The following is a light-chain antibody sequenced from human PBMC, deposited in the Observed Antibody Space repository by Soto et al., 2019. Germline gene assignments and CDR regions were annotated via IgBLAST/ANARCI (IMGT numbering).Light chain of an antibody. Sequence: QSVLTQPPSVSGSPGQSVAISCTGTSSDVGNSNGVSWYQQPPGTAPKLMIYDVSNRPSGVPDRFSGSKSGNTASLTISGLQAEDEADYYCSSYTSSSTYVFGTGTKVT. J-gene: IGLJ1*01. CDR1: SSDVGNSNG. V-gene: IGLV2-18*02. CDR2: DVS. CDR3: SSYTSSSTYV.